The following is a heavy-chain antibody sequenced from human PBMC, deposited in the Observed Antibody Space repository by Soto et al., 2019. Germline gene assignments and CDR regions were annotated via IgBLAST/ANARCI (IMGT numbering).Heavy chain of an antibody. CDR2: IRSKANSYAT. D-gene: IGHD3-22*01. CDR1: GFTFSGSA. J-gene: IGHJ3*02. V-gene: IGHV3-73*01. Sequence: PGGSLRLSCAASGFTFSGSAMHWVRQASGKGLEWVGRIRSKANSYATAYAASVKGRFTISRDNSKNTLYLQMNSLRAEDTAVYYCAKDPSSYDREASDIWGQGTMVTVSS. CDR3: AKDPSSYDREASDI.